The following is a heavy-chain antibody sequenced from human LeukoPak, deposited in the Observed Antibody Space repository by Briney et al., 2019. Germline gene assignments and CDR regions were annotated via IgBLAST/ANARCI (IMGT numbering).Heavy chain of an antibody. J-gene: IGHJ1*01. Sequence: SETLSLTCTVSGGSISSSAYHWGWIRQPPGKGLEWIGEINHSGSTNYNPSLKSRVTISLDTSKNQFSLKLSSVTAADTAVYYCARAYGGNSQYFQHWGQGTLVTVSS. CDR2: INHSGST. D-gene: IGHD4-23*01. CDR3: ARAYGGNSQYFQH. CDR1: GGSISSSAYH. V-gene: IGHV4-39*07.